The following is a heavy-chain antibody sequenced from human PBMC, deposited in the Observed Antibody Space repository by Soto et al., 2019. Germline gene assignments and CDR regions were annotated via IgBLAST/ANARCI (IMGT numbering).Heavy chain of an antibody. CDR2: IHDSGRT. CDR1: GDCISSYY. Sequence: ETLSVRCTDSGDCISSYYWSWIRQPPGKGLEWIGYIHDSGRTNHNPSLKSRVTISVDTSKKQFSLKLSSVTAADTAVYYCARVGRSGYYDAFDIWGQGTMVTVSS. J-gene: IGHJ3*02. CDR3: ARVGRSGYYDAFDI. D-gene: IGHD3-3*01. V-gene: IGHV4-59*01.